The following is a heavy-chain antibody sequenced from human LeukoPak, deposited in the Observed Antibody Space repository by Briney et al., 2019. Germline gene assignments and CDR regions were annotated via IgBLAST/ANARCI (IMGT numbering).Heavy chain of an antibody. CDR2: ISYDGSNK. V-gene: IGHV3-30*18. D-gene: IGHD3-9*01. J-gene: IGHJ4*02. CDR3: AKDRSYDILTVTDY. Sequence: GGSLRLSCAASGFTFSSYGMYWVRQAPGKGLEWVAVISYDGSNKYYVDSVKGRFTISRDNSKNTLYLQMNSLRAEDTAVYYCAKDRSYDILTVTDYWGQGTLVTVSS. CDR1: GFTFSSYG.